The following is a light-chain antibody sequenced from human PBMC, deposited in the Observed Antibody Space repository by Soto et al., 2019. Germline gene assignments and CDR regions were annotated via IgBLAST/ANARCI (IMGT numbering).Light chain of an antibody. CDR3: QQRSDWPPLT. V-gene: IGKV3-11*01. Sequence: EIVLTQSPGTLSLSPGERATLSCRASQSVSRDLAWYQQKHGQAPRLLIYDASKRATGIPDRFSGSGSGTDLTLTISSLEPEDFAVYYCQQRSDWPPLTFGGGTKVEVK. J-gene: IGKJ4*01. CDR2: DAS. CDR1: QSVSRD.